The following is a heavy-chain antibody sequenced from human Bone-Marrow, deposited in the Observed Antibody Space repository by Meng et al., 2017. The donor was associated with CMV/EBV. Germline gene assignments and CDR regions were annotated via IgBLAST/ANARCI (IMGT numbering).Heavy chain of an antibody. V-gene: IGHV3-23*01. J-gene: IGHJ4*02. CDR1: GFTFRSHA. CDR2: INGSGGQT. D-gene: IGHD3-16*01. Sequence: GESLKISCTASGFTFRSHAMNWVRQAPGKGLEWVSGINGSGGQTYYADSVKDRFTISRDNSKNTLYLQMNSLRAEDTALYYCARVGGGPDWGQGTLVTVSS. CDR3: ARVGGGPD.